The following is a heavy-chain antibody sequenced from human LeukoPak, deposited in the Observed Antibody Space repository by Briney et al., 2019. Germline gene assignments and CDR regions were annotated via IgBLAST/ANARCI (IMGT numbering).Heavy chain of an antibody. CDR3: ARLITVTGETWFDP. CDR1: GGSFSGYY. D-gene: IGHD1-20*01. CDR2: INHSGST. J-gene: IGHJ5*02. V-gene: IGHV4-34*01. Sequence: SETLSLTCAVYGGSFSGYYWSWIRQPPGKGLEWIGEINHSGSTNYNPSLKSRVTISVDTSKNQFSLKLSSVTAADTAVYYCARLITVTGETWFDPWGQGTLVTVSS.